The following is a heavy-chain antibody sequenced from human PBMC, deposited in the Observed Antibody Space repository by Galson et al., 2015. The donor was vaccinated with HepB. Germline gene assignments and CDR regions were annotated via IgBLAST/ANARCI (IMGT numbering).Heavy chain of an antibody. J-gene: IGHJ5*02. CDR1: GFTFSCYS. CDR3: ARDLQDAFDP. CDR2: ISSSSSYI. Sequence: SLRLSCAASGFTFSCYSMNWVRQAPGKGLEWVSSISSSSSYIYYADSVKGRFTISRDNAKNSLYLQMNSLRAEDTAVYYCARDLQDAFDPWGQGTLVTVSS. V-gene: IGHV3-21*01.